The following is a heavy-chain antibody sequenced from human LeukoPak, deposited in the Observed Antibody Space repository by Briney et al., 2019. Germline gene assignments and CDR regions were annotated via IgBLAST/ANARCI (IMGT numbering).Heavy chain of an antibody. CDR2: ISGSVGST. J-gene: IGHJ4*02. V-gene: IGHV3-23*01. CDR1: GFTFSSYA. Sequence: GGSLRLSCAASGFTFSSYAMSWVRQAPGKGLEWVSAISGSVGSTYYADSVKGRFTISRDNSKNTLYLQMNSLRAEDTAVSYCAKDQDFWSGYYTNWGQGTLVTVSS. CDR3: AKDQDFWSGYYTN. D-gene: IGHD3-3*01.